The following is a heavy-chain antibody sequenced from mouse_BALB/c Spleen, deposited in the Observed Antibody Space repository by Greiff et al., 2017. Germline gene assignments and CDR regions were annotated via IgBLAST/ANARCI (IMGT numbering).Heavy chain of an antibody. D-gene: IGHD1-2*01. V-gene: IGHV5-6-5*01. Sequence: EVQLVESGGGLVKPGGSLKLSCAASGFTFSSYAMSWVRQTPEKRLEWVASISSGGSTYYPDSVKGRFTISRDNARNILYLQMSSLRSEDTAMYYCARGNSLLRPYYFDYWGQGTTLTVSS. CDR1: GFTFSSYA. CDR3: ARGNSLLRPYYFDY. J-gene: IGHJ2*01. CDR2: ISSGGST.